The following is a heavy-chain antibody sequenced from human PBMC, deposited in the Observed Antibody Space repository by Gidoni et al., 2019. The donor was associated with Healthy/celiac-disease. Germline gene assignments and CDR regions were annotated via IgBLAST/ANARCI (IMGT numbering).Heavy chain of an antibody. Sequence: QVQLQESGPGLVKPSQTLSLTCTVSGGSISSGGYYWSWIRQHPGKGLEWIGYIYYSGSTYYNPSLKSRVTISVDTSKNQFSLPFSPSSPVRIPRRIRAARASYGDFFNYYYYYGMDVWGQGTTVTVSS. CDR3: RAARASYGDFFNYYYYYGMDV. V-gene: IGHV4-31*03. J-gene: IGHJ6*02. CDR1: GGSISSGGYY. CDR2: IYYSGST. D-gene: IGHD4-17*01.